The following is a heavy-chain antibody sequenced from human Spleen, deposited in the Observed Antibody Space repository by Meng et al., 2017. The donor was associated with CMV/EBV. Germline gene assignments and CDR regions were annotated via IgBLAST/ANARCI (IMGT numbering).Heavy chain of an antibody. J-gene: IGHJ4*02. CDR3: ARASRVGRVRAWELQAPWYFDY. CDR2: ISAYNGNT. Sequence: ASVKVSCKASGYTFTRYGISWVRQAPGQGLEWMGWISAYNGNTNYAQKLQGRVTMTTDTSTSTAYMELRSLRSDDTAVYYCARASRVGRVRAWELQAPWYFDYWGQGTLVTVSS. D-gene: IGHD1-26*01. V-gene: IGHV1-18*01. CDR1: GYTFTRYG.